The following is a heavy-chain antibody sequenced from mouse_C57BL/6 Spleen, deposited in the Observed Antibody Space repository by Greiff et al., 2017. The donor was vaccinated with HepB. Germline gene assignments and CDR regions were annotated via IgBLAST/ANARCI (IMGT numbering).Heavy chain of an antibody. Sequence: QVQLQQSGPGLVAPSQSLSIPCTVSGFSLTSSGVHWVRQPPGKGLEWLVVIWSDGSTTYNSALQSRLSISKDNSKSQVFLKMNSLQTDDTAMYYCARGRDYEDYAMDYWGQGTSVTVSS. CDR3: ARGRDYEDYAMDY. J-gene: IGHJ4*01. D-gene: IGHD2-4*01. V-gene: IGHV2-6*03. CDR2: IWSDGST. CDR1: GFSLTSSG.